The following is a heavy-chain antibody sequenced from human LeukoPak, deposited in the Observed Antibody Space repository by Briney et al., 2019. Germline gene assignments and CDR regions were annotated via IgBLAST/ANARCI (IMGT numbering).Heavy chain of an antibody. J-gene: IGHJ4*02. D-gene: IGHD3-3*01. CDR2: IYYSGST. CDR3: ARDLGDGFWSGYFDY. CDR1: GGSISSYY. V-gene: IGHV4-59*12. Sequence: SETLSLTCTVSGGSISSYYWSWIRQPPGKGLEWIGYIYYSGSTNYNPSLKSRVTISVDASKNHFSLKLSSVTAADTAVYYCARDLGDGFWSGYFDYWGQGTLVTVSS.